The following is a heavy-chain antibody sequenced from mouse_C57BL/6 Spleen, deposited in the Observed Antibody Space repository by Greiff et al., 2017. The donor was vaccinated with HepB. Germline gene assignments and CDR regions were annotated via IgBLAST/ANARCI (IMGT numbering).Heavy chain of an antibody. CDR1: GFTFSSYA. J-gene: IGHJ4*01. CDR3: ARDNRVYDYDGYAMDY. CDR2: ISDGGSYT. D-gene: IGHD2-4*01. V-gene: IGHV5-4*01. Sequence: EVQGVESGGGLVKPGGSLKLSCAASGFTFSSYAMSWVRQTPEKRLEWVATISDGGSYTYYPDNVKGRFTISRDNAKNNLYLQMSHLKSEDTAMYYCARDNRVYDYDGYAMDYWGQGTSVTVSS.